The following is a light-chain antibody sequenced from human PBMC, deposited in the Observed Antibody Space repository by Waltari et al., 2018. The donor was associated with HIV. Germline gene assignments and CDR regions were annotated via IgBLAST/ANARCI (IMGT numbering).Light chain of an antibody. Sequence: QSVLMQPPSVSGAPGQRVTMSCAGTNSNIRAGYDLHWSQQLPGTAPKFLIYANANRPSGVPDRFSGSKSGTSASLAITGLQAEDEADYYCQSFDTSLGVVFGGGTKVTVL. CDR1: NSNIRAGYD. CDR2: ANA. CDR3: QSFDTSLGVV. V-gene: IGLV1-40*01. J-gene: IGLJ2*01.